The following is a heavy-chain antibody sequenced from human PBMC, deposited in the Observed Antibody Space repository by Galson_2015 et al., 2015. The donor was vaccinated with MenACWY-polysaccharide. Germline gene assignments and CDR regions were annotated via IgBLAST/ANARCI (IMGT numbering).Heavy chain of an antibody. CDR2: ISSSSSYI. V-gene: IGHV3-21*01. J-gene: IGHJ6*02. D-gene: IGHD6-6*01. Sequence: SLRLSCAASGFTFSSYSMNWVRQAPGKGLEWVSSISSSSSYIYYADSVKGRFTISRDNAKNSLYLQMNSLRAEDTAVYYCAGDLGDSIAARPGYYYYYGMDVWGQGTTVTVSS. CDR1: GFTFSSYS. CDR3: AGDLGDSIAARPGYYYYYGMDV.